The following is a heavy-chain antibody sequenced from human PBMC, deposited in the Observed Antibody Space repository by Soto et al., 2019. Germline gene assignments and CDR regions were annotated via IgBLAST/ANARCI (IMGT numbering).Heavy chain of an antibody. CDR3: ARHSTGLDV. Sequence: QVQLQESGPGLVKPSETLSLTCTVSGGSISSSYWSWIRQPPGKGLEWVGYIHYSGSTHYNPSLNSRITISLDTSKNQFSLKLTSVTAADTDVYYCARHSTGLDVWGKGTTVTVSS. CDR1: GGSISSSY. V-gene: IGHV4-59*08. J-gene: IGHJ6*04. CDR2: IHYSGST. D-gene: IGHD3-9*01.